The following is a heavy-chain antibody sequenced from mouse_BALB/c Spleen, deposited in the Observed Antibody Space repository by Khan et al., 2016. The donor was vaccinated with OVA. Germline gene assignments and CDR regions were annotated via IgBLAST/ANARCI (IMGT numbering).Heavy chain of an antibody. Sequence: EVELVESGGGLVKPGGSLKLSCEVSGFAFNSYDMSWVRPTPEKRLEWVATISSTGSYTYYPDSVKGRFTISRDTARNTLYLQMSSLRSEDTALYYCTRPSYYGNPWFTYWGQGTLVTVSA. V-gene: IGHV5-9*02. J-gene: IGHJ3*01. D-gene: IGHD2-10*01. CDR1: GFAFNSYD. CDR3: TRPSYYGNPWFTY. CDR2: ISSTGSYT.